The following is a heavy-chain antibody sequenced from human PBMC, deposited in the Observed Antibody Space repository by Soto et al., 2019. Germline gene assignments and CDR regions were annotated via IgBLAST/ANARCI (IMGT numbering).Heavy chain of an antibody. Sequence: GESLKISCAASGFTFSSYAMSWVRQAPGKGLEWVSAISGSGGSTYYADSVKGRFTISRDNSKNTLYLQMNSLRAEDTAVYYCAKPPGLLFDYWGQGTLVTVSS. CDR3: AKPPGLLFDY. CDR1: GFTFSSYA. CDR2: ISGSGGST. J-gene: IGHJ4*02. D-gene: IGHD3-22*01. V-gene: IGHV3-23*01.